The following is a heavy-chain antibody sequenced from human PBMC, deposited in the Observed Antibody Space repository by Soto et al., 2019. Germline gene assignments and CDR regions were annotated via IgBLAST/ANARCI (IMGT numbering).Heavy chain of an antibody. D-gene: IGHD3-3*01. CDR1: GFTFSAFD. CDR2: IGTLHDA. CDR3: ARHASIWSGGGGWFDP. V-gene: IGHV3-13*01. J-gene: IGHJ5*02. Sequence: EVQLVESGGGLVEPGGSLRLSCAASGFTFSAFDMHWVRQATGKGLEWVAAIGTLHDAYYPDSVKGRFTISRKNDKNSLYLKLNSERAGDPAVYYCARHASIWSGGGGWFDPWGQGTLVTVSS.